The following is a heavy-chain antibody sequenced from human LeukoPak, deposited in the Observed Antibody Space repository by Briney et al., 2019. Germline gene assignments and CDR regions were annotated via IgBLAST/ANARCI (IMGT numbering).Heavy chain of an antibody. CDR1: GFTSSDYN. J-gene: IGHJ4*02. Sequence: GGSLRLSCAASGFTSSDYNMHWVRQAPGKGLEWVAVMSYDGSSQHYADSVKGRFTISRDNSKNTLFLQMNSLRAEDTALYYCARVVGAPLYYFDSWGQGTLVTVSS. CDR3: ARVVGAPLYYFDS. CDR2: MSYDGSSQ. V-gene: IGHV3-30-3*01. D-gene: IGHD1-26*01.